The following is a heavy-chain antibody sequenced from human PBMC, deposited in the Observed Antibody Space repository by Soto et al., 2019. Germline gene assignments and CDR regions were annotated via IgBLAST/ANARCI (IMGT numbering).Heavy chain of an antibody. D-gene: IGHD6-6*01. Sequence: QVRLVQSGAEVKKPGASVKVSCKASGYTFTDYYMLWVRQAPGQGLEWMGWINPKSGGTNYAQKFQARVTMTRDTSFRTAYMELSRLRFDDTAVYYCARVSPFGSSSGWFDPWGQGTLVTVSS. J-gene: IGHJ5*02. CDR2: INPKSGGT. V-gene: IGHV1-2*02. CDR1: GYTFTDYY. CDR3: ARVSPFGSSSGWFDP.